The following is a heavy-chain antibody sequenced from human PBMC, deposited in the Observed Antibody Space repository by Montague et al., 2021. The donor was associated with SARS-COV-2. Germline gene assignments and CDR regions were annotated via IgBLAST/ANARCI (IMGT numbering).Heavy chain of an antibody. CDR3: AGASRPRQFRRIIFVNAMDV. Sequence: TLSLTCTVSGGSISSGSYYWSWIRQPAGKGLEWIGRIYPSGSTNYNPSLKSRVTISVDTSKNQFSLRLTSVTAADTALYYCAGASRPRQFRRIIFVNAMDVWGKGTTVTVSS. J-gene: IGHJ6*04. D-gene: IGHD3-10*01. CDR2: IYPSGST. V-gene: IGHV4-61*02. CDR1: GGSISSGSYY.